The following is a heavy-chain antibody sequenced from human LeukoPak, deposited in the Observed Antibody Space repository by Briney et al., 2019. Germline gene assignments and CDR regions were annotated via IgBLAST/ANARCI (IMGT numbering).Heavy chain of an antibody. CDR1: GFTVSSNY. CDR2: IYSGGST. D-gene: IGHD3-3*01. V-gene: IGHV3-53*01. J-gene: IGHJ4*02. Sequence: GGSLRLFCAASGFTVSSNYMSWVRQAPGKGLEWVSVIYSGGSTYYADSVKGRFTISRDNSKNTLYLQMNSLRAEDTAVYYCARFGMYSFAYWGQGTLVTVSS. CDR3: ARFGMYSFAY.